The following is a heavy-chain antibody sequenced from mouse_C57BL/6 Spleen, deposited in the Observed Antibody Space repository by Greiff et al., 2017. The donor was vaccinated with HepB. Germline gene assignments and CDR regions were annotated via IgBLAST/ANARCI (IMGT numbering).Heavy chain of an antibody. J-gene: IGHJ2*01. CDR2: IYPRDGST. Sequence: VQLQQSDAELVKPGASVKISCKVSGYTFTDHTIHWMKQRPEQGLEWIGYIYPRDGSTKYNEKFKGKATLTADKSSSTAYMQLNSLTSEDSAGYFCGRYPRHYYDSSFGRYYFDYWGQGTTLTVSS. CDR1: GYTFTDHT. D-gene: IGHD1-1*01. V-gene: IGHV1-78*01. CDR3: GRYPRHYYDSSFGRYYFDY.